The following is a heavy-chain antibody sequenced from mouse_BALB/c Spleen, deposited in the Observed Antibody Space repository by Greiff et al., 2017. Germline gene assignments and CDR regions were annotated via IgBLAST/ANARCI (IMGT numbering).Heavy chain of an antibody. CDR3: ARGYDYDYFDY. CDR2: ISSGGST. D-gene: IGHD2-4*01. J-gene: IGHJ2*01. V-gene: IGHV5-6-5*01. Sequence: EVKLVESGGGLVKPGGSLKLSCAASGFTFSSYAMSWVRQTPEKRLEWVASISSGGSTYYPDSVKGRFTISRDNARNILYLQMSSLRSEDTAMYYCARGYDYDYFDYWGQGTTLTVSS. CDR1: GFTFSSYA.